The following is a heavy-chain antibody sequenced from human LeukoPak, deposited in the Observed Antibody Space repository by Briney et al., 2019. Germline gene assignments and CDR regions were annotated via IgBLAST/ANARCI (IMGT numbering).Heavy chain of an antibody. D-gene: IGHD5-18*01. V-gene: IGHV3-74*01. CDR3: VRHNYGYDY. J-gene: IGHJ4*02. CDR1: GFTFNRYW. CDR2: ILNDGGST. Sequence: SGGSLRLSCAASGFTFNRYWMHWVRQASGEGPVWVAHILNDGGSTSYADSVKGQFTISRDNAKNTLSLQMNSLRAEDTAVYYCVRHNYGYDYWGQGTPVTVSS.